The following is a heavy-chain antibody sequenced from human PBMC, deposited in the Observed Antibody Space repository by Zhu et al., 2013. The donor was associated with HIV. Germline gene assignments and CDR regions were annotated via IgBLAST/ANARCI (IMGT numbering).Heavy chain of an antibody. CDR3: ARGKPNLGDFSLYRFYFDS. CDR1: GSTFSSYA. Sequence: QVQLVQSGAELKRPGASVKVSCKSSGSTFSSYAFSWVRQAPGQGLEWMGDVVPVLGTDNYSPRFRGRVTITADETTRTAYMDLSGLTSDDTAVYYCARGKPNLGDFSLYRFYFDSWGQGTLVTVSS. J-gene: IGHJ4*02. D-gene: IGHD3-16*02. CDR2: VVPVLGTD. V-gene: IGHV1-69*01.